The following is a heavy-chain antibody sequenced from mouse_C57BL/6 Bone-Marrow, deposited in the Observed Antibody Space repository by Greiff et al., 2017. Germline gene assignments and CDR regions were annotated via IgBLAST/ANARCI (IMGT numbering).Heavy chain of an antibody. Sequence: QVQLQQPGAELVKPGASVKLSCKASGYTFTNYWMHWLKQRPGQGLEWIGMMHPNGGSPDYNEKFKSEATLSVDKSSRTAYMELSSLPSEDSAVYYCARSYDYDDYTMDYWGQGTSVTVSS. CDR1: GYTFTNYW. D-gene: IGHD2-4*01. V-gene: IGHV1-64*01. J-gene: IGHJ4*01. CDR3: ARSYDYDDYTMDY. CDR2: MHPNGGSP.